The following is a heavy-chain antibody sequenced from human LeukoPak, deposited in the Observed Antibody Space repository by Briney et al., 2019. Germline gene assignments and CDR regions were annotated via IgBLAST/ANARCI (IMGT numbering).Heavy chain of an antibody. CDR3: AREYCSSTSCYPDY. J-gene: IGHJ4*02. CDR2: ISSSSSTI. D-gene: IGHD2-2*01. CDR1: GFTFSTYY. V-gene: IGHV3-48*02. Sequence: GGSLRLSCAASGFTFSTYYMNWVRQAPGKGLEWVSYISSSSSTIYYADSVKGRFTISRDNAKNSLYLQMNSLRDEDTAVYYCAREYCSSTSCYPDYWGQGTLVTVSS.